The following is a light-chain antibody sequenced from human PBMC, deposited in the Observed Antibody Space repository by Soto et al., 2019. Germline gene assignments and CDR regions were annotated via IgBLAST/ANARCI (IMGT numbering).Light chain of an antibody. CDR2: EVS. CDR3: MQSTQLPPT. CDR1: QSLLHITGETF. V-gene: IGKV2D-29*02. Sequence: DVVMSQTPLSLSVAPGQPASISCKSSQSLLHITGETFLFWYLQKPGQSPQLLIYEVSTRVSGVPDRFSGRGSGTDFTLEISRVETDDAGIYYCMQSTQLPPTFGQGTRLGIE. J-gene: IGKJ5*01.